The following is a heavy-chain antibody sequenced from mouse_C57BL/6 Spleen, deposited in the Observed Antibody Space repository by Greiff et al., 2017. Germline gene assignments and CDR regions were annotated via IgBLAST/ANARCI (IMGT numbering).Heavy chain of an antibody. CDR3: VRHEDDYGAMDY. CDR1: GFSFNTYA. Sequence: EVKLQESGGGLVQPKGSLKLSCAASGFSFNTYAMNWVRQAPGKGLEWVARIRSKSNNYATYYADSVKDRFTISRDDSESMLYLQMNNLKTEETAMYYCVRHEDDYGAMDYWGQGTSVTVSS. V-gene: IGHV10-1*01. J-gene: IGHJ4*01. D-gene: IGHD2-4*01. CDR2: IRSKSNNYAT.